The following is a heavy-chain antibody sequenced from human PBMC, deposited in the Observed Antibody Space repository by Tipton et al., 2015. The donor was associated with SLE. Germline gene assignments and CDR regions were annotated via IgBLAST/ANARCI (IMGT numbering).Heavy chain of an antibody. D-gene: IGHD3-3*01. J-gene: IGHJ4*02. CDR3: ASSPGVTLFRVVTYFDL. CDR2: IYYTGNT. CDR1: GASISSIDYY. V-gene: IGHV4-39*07. Sequence: GLVKPSDTLSLTCTVSGASISSIDYYWGWFRQPPGRGLAWIGSIYYTGNTFYSPSLKSRVTISLGPSKNQFSLRLSSVTAADTAVYYCASSPGVTLFRVVTYFDLWGQGLLVTVSS.